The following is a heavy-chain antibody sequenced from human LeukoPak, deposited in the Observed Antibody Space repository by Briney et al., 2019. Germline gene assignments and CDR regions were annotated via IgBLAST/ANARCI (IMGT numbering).Heavy chain of an antibody. Sequence: GGSLRLSCAASGFTFSNAWMSWVRQAPGKGLEWVGRIKSKTDGGTTDYAAPVKGRFTISRDDSKNTLYLQMNSLRAEDTAVYYCAKDPAGSSGWFDYWGQGTLVTVSS. CDR1: GFTFSNAW. J-gene: IGHJ4*02. D-gene: IGHD6-19*01. V-gene: IGHV3-15*01. CDR3: AKDPAGSSGWFDY. CDR2: IKSKTDGGTT.